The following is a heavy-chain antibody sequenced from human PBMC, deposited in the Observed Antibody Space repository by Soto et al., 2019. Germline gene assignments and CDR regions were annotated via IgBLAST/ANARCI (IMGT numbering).Heavy chain of an antibody. CDR2: ISGGADGS. J-gene: IGHJ4*02. V-gene: IGHV3-23*01. CDR3: AKMQGWTYGQYHFDY. Sequence: EVQVLESGGGVVHPGGSLRLSCAASGFTFSRFAMSWVRQAPGKGLEYVASISGGADGSFYADSVKGRFTIPRDNSKNILYLQMNSLRAEDTAVYFCAKMQGWTYGQYHFDYWGLGTLATVSP. D-gene: IGHD2-2*01. CDR1: GFTFSRFA.